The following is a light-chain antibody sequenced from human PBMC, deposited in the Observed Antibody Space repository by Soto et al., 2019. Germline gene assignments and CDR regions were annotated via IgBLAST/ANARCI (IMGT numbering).Light chain of an antibody. CDR2: GNT. J-gene: IGLJ3*02. Sequence: QSVLTQPPSASGTPGQRVTISCSGSSSNIGSYTVNWYQLLPGTAPKLLVYGNTHRPSGVPDRFSGSKSGTSASLAITGLQAEDEAHYYCQSYDNSLSGWVFGGGTKLTVL. CDR1: SSNIGSYT. CDR3: QSYDNSLSGWV. V-gene: IGLV1-44*01.